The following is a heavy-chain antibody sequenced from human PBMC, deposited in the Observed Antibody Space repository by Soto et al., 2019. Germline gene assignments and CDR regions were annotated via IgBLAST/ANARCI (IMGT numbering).Heavy chain of an antibody. CDR1: GFTFRNHA. Sequence: GGSLRLSCAASGFTFRNHAMHWVRQAPGKGLEWVAVISYDGSNKYYADSVKGRFTISRDNSKNTLYLQMNSLRAEDTAVYYCARDNHYYDFWSGYPSPVYYYYGMDVWGQGTTVTVSS. V-gene: IGHV3-30-3*01. D-gene: IGHD3-3*01. CDR3: ARDNHYYDFWSGYPSPVYYYYGMDV. J-gene: IGHJ6*02. CDR2: ISYDGSNK.